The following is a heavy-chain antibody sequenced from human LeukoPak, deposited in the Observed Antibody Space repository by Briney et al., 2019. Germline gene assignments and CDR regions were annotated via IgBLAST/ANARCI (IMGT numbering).Heavy chain of an antibody. Sequence: PGGSLRLSCAASGFTISTKYMSWVRQGPGKGLEWVSLIYRDGTTFYADSVKGRFTISRDNAKNSLYLQMNSLRDEDTAVYYCASAWSGEYFQHWGQGTLVTVSS. CDR2: IYRDGTT. D-gene: IGHD3-10*01. CDR1: GFTISTKY. J-gene: IGHJ1*01. V-gene: IGHV3-53*01. CDR3: ASAWSGEYFQH.